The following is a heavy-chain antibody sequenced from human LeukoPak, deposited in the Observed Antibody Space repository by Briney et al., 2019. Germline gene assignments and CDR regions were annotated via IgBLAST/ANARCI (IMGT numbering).Heavy chain of an antibody. D-gene: IGHD3-16*01. CDR1: RFPFSTYW. V-gene: IGHV3-74*01. J-gene: IGHJ4*02. CDR2: ITNDGTRT. CDR3: VKGPSSDIWSYTDY. Sequence: GGSLRLSCAASRFPFSTYWMHWVRQAPGKGLVWVSCITNDGTRTNYADSVKGRFTISRDNSKNTVYLQMSSLRAEDTAVYYCVKGPSSDIWSYTDYWGEGTLVTVSS.